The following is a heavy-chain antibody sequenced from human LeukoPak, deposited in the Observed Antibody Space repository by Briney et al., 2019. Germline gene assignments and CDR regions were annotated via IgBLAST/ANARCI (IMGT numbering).Heavy chain of an antibody. D-gene: IGHD3-22*01. CDR1: GYSISSGYY. Sequence: SETLSLTCTVSGYSISSGYYWGWIQQPPGKGLEWIGSIYYSGSTYYNPSLKSRVTISVDTSKNQFSLKLSSVTAADTAVYYCARANYYDSSGYSRGAFDIWGQGTMVTVSS. CDR3: ARANYYDSSGYSRGAFDI. J-gene: IGHJ3*02. CDR2: IYYSGST. V-gene: IGHV4-38-2*02.